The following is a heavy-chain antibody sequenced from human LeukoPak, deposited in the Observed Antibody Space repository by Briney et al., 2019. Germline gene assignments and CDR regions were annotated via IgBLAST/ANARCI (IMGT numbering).Heavy chain of an antibody. CDR1: GFTFSNYA. J-gene: IGHJ3*02. CDR3: ARGRDPNAFDI. V-gene: IGHV3-30-3*01. Sequence: GGSLRLSCAASGFTFSNYAIHWVRQAPGKGLEWVAVILYDGSNKYYADSVKGRFTISRDNSRNTLSLQMNSLRAEDTAIYYCARGRDPNAFDIWGQGTVVTVSS. D-gene: IGHD2-21*02. CDR2: ILYDGSNK.